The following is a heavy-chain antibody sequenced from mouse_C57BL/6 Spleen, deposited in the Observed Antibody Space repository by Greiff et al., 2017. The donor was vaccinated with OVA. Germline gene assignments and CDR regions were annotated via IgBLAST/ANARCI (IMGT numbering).Heavy chain of an antibody. Sequence: EVKLVESGPELVKPGASVKMSCKASGYTFTDYNMHWVKQSHGKSLEWIGYINPNNGGTSYNQKFKGKATLTVNKSSSTAYMELRSLTSEDSAVYYCARVLNYGQPPDYWGQGTSVTVSS. J-gene: IGHJ4*01. D-gene: IGHD1-1*02. CDR3: ARVLNYGQPPDY. V-gene: IGHV1-22*01. CDR1: GYTFTDYN. CDR2: INPNNGGT.